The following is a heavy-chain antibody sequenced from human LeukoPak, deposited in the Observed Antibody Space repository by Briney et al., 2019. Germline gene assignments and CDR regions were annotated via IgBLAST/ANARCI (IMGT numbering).Heavy chain of an antibody. V-gene: IGHV4-34*01. Sequence: SETLSLTCAVYGGSFSGYYWSWIRQPPGKGLEWIGEINHSGSTNYNPSLKSRVTISVDTSKSQFSLKLSSVTAADTAVYYCARNRPGYSSGWSDYWGQGTLVTVSS. CDR3: ARNRPGYSSGWSDY. D-gene: IGHD6-19*01. CDR2: INHSGST. CDR1: GGSFSGYY. J-gene: IGHJ4*02.